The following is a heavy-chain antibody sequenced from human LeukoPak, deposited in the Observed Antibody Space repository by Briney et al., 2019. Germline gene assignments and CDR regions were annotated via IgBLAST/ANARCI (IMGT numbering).Heavy chain of an antibody. Sequence: GASVKVSCKASGYTFTSYGISWVRQALGQGLEWMGWISPYNGKSKFAQKFQGRVTLTTDTSTSTVYMELRSLRSDDTALYYCARDQGVQRAFDIWGQGTMVTVSS. CDR1: GYTFTSYG. V-gene: IGHV1-18*01. CDR3: ARDQGVQRAFDI. CDR2: ISPYNGKS. D-gene: IGHD3-10*01. J-gene: IGHJ3*02.